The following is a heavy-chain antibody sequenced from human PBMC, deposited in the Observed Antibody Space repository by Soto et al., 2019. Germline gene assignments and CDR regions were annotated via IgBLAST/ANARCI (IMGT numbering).Heavy chain of an antibody. D-gene: IGHD3-9*01. CDR1: GYSFTSYW. Sequence: GESLKISCKGSGYSFTSYWIGWVRQMPGKGLEWMGIIYPGDSDTRYSPSFQGQVTISADKSISTAYLQWSSLKASDTAMYYCARHGATYYDILTGYPTPYYYYGMDVWGQGTTVTSP. CDR3: ARHGATYYDILTGYPTPYYYYGMDV. V-gene: IGHV5-51*01. CDR2: IYPGDSDT. J-gene: IGHJ6*02.